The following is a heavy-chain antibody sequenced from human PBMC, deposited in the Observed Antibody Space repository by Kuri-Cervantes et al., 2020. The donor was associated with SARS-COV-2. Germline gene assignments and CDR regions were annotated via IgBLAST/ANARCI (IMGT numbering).Heavy chain of an antibody. J-gene: IGHJ3*02. Sequence: ASVKVSCRASGYTFTGYYMHWVRQAPGQGLEWMGWINPNSGGTNYEQKFQGWVTMTRDTSISTVYMEMSRLRSDDTAVYYCASSTPFRRLVFISQGGAFDIWGQGTMVTVSS. CDR1: GYTFTGYY. D-gene: IGHD3-22*01. V-gene: IGHV1-2*04. CDR3: ASSTPFRRLVFISQGGAFDI. CDR2: INPNSGGT.